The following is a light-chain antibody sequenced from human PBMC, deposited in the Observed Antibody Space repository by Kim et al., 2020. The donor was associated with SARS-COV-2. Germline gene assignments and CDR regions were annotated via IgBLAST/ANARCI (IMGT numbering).Light chain of an antibody. Sequence: EPASSSCRSSQSLLHSNGYNYLDWYLQKPGQSPQLLIYLGSTRASGVPDRFSGSGSGTDFTLKISRVEAEDVGVYYCMQALQTPPTFGQGTKLEI. CDR2: LGS. V-gene: IGKV2-28*01. CDR3: MQALQTPPT. J-gene: IGKJ2*01. CDR1: QSLLHSNGYNY.